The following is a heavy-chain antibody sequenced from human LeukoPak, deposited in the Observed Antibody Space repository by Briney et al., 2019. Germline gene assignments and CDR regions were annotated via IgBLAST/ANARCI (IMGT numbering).Heavy chain of an antibody. CDR3: ARGSYCSSTSCYAGGVASANWFDP. D-gene: IGHD2-2*01. V-gene: IGHV1-2*02. Sequence: ASVKVSCKASGYTFTGYYMHWVRQAPGQGLEWMGWINPNSGGTNYAQKFQGRVTITRDTSISTAYMELRRLRSDDTAVYYCARGSYCSSTSCYAGGVASANWFDPWGQGTLVTVSS. CDR1: GYTFTGYY. J-gene: IGHJ5*02. CDR2: INPNSGGT.